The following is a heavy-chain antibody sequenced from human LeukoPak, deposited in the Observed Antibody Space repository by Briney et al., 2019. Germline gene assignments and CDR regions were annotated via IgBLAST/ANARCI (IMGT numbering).Heavy chain of an antibody. CDR3: ARDWHQLLEGNYYYYMDV. J-gene: IGHJ6*03. D-gene: IGHD2-2*01. CDR1: GFTFRSYW. V-gene: IGHV3-7*01. Sequence: GGSLRLSCAASGFTFRSYWMSWVRQAPGKGLEWVATIQQDGSDKYYVDSVQGRFTISRDNARNSLYLQMNSLSAEDTAVYYCARDWHQLLEGNYYYYMDVWGTGTTVTVSS. CDR2: IQQDGSDK.